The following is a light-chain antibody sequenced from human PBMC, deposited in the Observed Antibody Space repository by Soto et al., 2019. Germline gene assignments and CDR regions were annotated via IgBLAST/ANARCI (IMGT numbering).Light chain of an antibody. Sequence: QSVLTQPASVSGSPGRWIAISCTGTSSDVGGYNYVSWYQQHPGKAPKLMIYEVSNRPSGVSNRFSGSKSGNTASLTISGLQAEDEADYYCSSYTSTSSLGVFGTGTKVTV. CDR2: EVS. CDR1: SSDVGGYNY. J-gene: IGLJ1*01. CDR3: SSYTSTSSLGV. V-gene: IGLV2-14*03.